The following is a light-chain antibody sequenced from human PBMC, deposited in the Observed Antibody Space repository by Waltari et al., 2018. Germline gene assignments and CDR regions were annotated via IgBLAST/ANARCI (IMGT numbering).Light chain of an antibody. CDR2: DVT. V-gene: IGLV2-14*03. Sequence: QSALTQPASVSGSPGQSITISCTGTSSDVGGSNYVSWYQQHPGKVPQLMIYDVTNRPSGVSNRFSGSKSGNTASPTISGLQAEDEADYYCSSWTDSDSLKLLFGGGTKLTVL. CDR3: SSWTDSDSLKLL. CDR1: SSDVGGSNY. J-gene: IGLJ2*01.